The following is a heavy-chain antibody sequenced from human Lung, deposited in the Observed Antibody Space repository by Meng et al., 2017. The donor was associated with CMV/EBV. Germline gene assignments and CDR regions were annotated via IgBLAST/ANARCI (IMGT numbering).Heavy chain of an antibody. Sequence: FNHSGVHWVRQAPGKGLEWVAVVSFDENQKYYAESVKGRFAISRDKSQNTLHLQMNSLRPEDTAVYYCARDFRYASGSYWGESYPDYWGQGTLVTVSS. CDR1: FNHSG. D-gene: IGHD2-2*01. CDR3: ARDFRYASGSYWGESYPDY. CDR2: VSFDENQK. J-gene: IGHJ4*02. V-gene: IGHV3-30*03.